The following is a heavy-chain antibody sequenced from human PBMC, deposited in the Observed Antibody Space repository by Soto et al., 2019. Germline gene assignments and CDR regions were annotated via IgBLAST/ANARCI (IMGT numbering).Heavy chain of an antibody. J-gene: IGHJ6*02. CDR2: IIPIFGTA. V-gene: IGHV1-69*13. D-gene: IGHD4-17*01. Sequence: SVKVSCKASGGTFSIYAISWVRQAPGQGLEWMGGIIPIFGTANYAQKFQGRVTITADESTSTAYMELSSLRSEDTAVYYCARHQDYGDLRNYYYYYGMDVWGQGTTVTVSS. CDR1: GGTFSIYA. CDR3: ARHQDYGDLRNYYYYYGMDV.